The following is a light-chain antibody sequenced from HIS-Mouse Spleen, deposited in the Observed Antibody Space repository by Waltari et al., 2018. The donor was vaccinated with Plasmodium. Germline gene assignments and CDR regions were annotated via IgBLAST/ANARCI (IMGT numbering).Light chain of an antibody. CDR2: GAS. CDR3: QQYNNWPAWT. Sequence: EIVMTQSPATLSVSPGERATLSCRASQSVSSNLAWYQQTPGQAPRLLIYGASTRATGSPARFSGSGSGTEFTLIISSLQSEDFAVYYCQQYNNWPAWTFGQGTKVEIK. V-gene: IGKV3-15*01. CDR1: QSVSSN. J-gene: IGKJ1*01.